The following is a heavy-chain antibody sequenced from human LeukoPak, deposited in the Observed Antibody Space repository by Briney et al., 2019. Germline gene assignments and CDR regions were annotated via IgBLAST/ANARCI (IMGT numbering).Heavy chain of an antibody. V-gene: IGHV1-69*13. J-gene: IGHJ6*03. D-gene: IGHD3-10*01. CDR2: IIPIFGTA. Sequence: SVKVSCKASGYTFTSYGISWVRQAPGQGLEWMGGIIPIFGTANYAQKFQGRVTITADESTSTAYMELSSLRSEDTAVYYCARAPAMVRGANYYYYYMDVWGKGTTVTISS. CDR3: ARAPAMVRGANYYYYYMDV. CDR1: GYTFTSYG.